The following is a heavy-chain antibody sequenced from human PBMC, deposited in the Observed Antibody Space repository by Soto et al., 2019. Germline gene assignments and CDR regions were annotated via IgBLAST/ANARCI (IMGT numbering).Heavy chain of an antibody. D-gene: IGHD2-15*01. Sequence: ASVKVSCKASGYTFTSYGISWVRQAPGQGLEWMGWISAYNGNTNYAQKLQGRVTMTTDTSTSTAYMELRSLRSDDTAVYYCARDGVRYCTGGRCHHWFDPWGQGTLVTVSS. CDR2: ISAYNGNT. V-gene: IGHV1-18*04. CDR1: GYTFTSYG. J-gene: IGHJ5*02. CDR3: ARDGVRYCTGGRCHHWFDP.